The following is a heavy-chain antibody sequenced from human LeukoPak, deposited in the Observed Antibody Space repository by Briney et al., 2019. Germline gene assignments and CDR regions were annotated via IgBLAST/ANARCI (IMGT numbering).Heavy chain of an antibody. CDR1: GFTFSSYS. Sequence: EPGGSLRLSCAASGFTFSSYSMNWVRQAPGKGLEWVSSISSSSSYIYYADSVKGRFTISRDNSKNTLYLQMNSLRAEDTAVYYCAKGPIYYDSSGIHGMSLLDWGQGTLVTVSS. V-gene: IGHV3-21*04. CDR3: AKGPIYYDSSGIHGMSLLD. J-gene: IGHJ4*02. CDR2: ISSSSSYI. D-gene: IGHD3-22*01.